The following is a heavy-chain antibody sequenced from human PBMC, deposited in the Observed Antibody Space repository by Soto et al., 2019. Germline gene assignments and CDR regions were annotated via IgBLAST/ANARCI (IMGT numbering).Heavy chain of an antibody. CDR1: GGSISSGDYF. J-gene: IGHJ6*02. CDR3: ARGLVIRPYYYHGMDV. CDR2: ISSIGST. V-gene: IGHV4-30-4*01. Sequence: QVQLQESGPGLVKPSQTLSLTCTVSGGSISSGDYFWSWIRQSPGKGLEWIGYISSIGSTYYNPSLKSRVSVSRDTSKNQFSLKLSSVITTDTAVYYCARGLVIRPYYYHGMDVWGQGTTVTVSS. D-gene: IGHD3-9*01.